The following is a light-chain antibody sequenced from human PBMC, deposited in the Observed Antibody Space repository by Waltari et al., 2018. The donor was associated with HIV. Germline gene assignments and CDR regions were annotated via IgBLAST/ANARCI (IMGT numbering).Light chain of an antibody. CDR3: AAWDDSLDGPV. V-gene: IGLV1-44*01. Sequence: QPVLTLPPSASETPWPRVIISCSDSSSTIARHALIWYQPLPRATPPLLIFGNNQRSSGVPDRFSGSKSATSASLSISGLRSVDEADYSCAAWDDSLDGPVFGGGTKLTVL. CDR1: SSTIARHA. J-gene: IGLJ2*01. CDR2: GNN.